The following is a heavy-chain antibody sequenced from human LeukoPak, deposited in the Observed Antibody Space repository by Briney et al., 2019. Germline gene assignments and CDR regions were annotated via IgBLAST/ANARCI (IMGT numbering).Heavy chain of an antibody. CDR3: ARGHRYDSSGYYDRYYFDY. V-gene: IGHV4-34*01. D-gene: IGHD3-22*01. J-gene: IGHJ4*02. Sequence: SETLSLTCAVYGGSFSGYYWSWIRQPPGKGLEWIGEINHSGSTNYNPSLKSRVTISVDTSKNQFSLKLSSVTAADTAVYYCARGHRYDSSGYYDRYYFDYWGQGTLVTVSS. CDR1: GGSFSGYY. CDR2: INHSGST.